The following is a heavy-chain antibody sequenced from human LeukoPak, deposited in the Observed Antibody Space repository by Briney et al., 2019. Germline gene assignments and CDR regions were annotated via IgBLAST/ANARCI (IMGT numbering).Heavy chain of an antibody. CDR1: GFAFHNYY. V-gene: IGHV3-7*01. J-gene: IGHJ4*02. Sequence: GGSLRLSCAASGFAFHNYYMSWVRQAPGKGLEWVAIIKEDGSERDYVDSVKGRFTISRDNAKSSLYLQMNSLRADDTAVYYCTRDRNPDNWHEFDSWGREPWSPSPQ. CDR2: IKEDGSER. D-gene: IGHD1-14*01. CDR3: TRDRNPDNWHEFDS.